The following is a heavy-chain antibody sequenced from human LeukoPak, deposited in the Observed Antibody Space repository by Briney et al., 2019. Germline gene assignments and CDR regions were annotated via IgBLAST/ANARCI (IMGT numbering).Heavy chain of an antibody. J-gene: IGHJ4*02. D-gene: IGHD1-26*01. CDR3: ATEGAANGY. CDR2: IKQDGSEK. Sequence: GGSLRLSCAASGFIFSSYWMSWVRQAPGKGLEWVANIKQDGSEKYYVDSVKGRFTISRDNAKNSLYLQMNSLRAEDTAVYYCATEGAANGYWGQGTLVTVSS. V-gene: IGHV3-7*01. CDR1: GFIFSSYW.